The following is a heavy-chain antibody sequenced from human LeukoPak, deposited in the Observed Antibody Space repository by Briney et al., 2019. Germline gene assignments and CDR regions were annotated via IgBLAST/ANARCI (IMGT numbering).Heavy chain of an antibody. CDR3: ARRGYDILTGYTPFDY. Sequence: PSETLSLTCTVSGGSISSYYWSWIRQPPGKGLEWIGYIYYSGSTSYNPSLKSRVTISVDTSKNQFSLKLSSVTAADTAVYYCARRGYDILTGYTPFDYWGQGTLVTVSS. D-gene: IGHD3-9*01. V-gene: IGHV4-59*08. J-gene: IGHJ4*02. CDR2: IYYSGST. CDR1: GGSISSYY.